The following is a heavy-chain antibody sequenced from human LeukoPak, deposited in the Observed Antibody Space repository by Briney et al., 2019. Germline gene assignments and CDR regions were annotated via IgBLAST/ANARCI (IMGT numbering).Heavy chain of an antibody. J-gene: IGHJ4*02. V-gene: IGHV3-53*01. CDR1: GFTVSTKY. D-gene: IGHD3-10*01. CDR3: AKKPPYYGSGSYFDY. CDR2: IYTGGST. Sequence: GGSLRLSCAASGFTVSTKYMSWVRQAPGKGLEWVSVIYTGGSTYYADSVKGRFTISRDNSKNTLYLQMNSLRAEDTAVYYCAKKPPYYGSGSYFDYWGQGTLVTVSS.